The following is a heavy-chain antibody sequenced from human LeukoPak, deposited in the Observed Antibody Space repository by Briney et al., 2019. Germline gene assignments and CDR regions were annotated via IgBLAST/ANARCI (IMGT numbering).Heavy chain of an antibody. J-gene: IGHJ4*02. CDR1: GYSFTGYY. V-gene: IGHV1-2*02. D-gene: IGHD5-12*01. CDR3: AGLSGYDPYYFDY. Sequence: ASVKVSCKASGYSFTGYYVHWVRQAPGQGLEWMGCINPNSGGTDYAQKFQGRVTMTRDTSISTAYMELSRLTSDDTAVYYCAGLSGYDPYYFDYWGQGTLVAVSS. CDR2: INPNSGGT.